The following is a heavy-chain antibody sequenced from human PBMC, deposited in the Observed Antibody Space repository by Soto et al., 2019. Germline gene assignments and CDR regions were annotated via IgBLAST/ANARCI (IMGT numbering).Heavy chain of an antibody. J-gene: IGHJ5*02. Sequence: EVQLVESGGGLVQPGGSLKLSCAASGFTFSGSAMHWVRQASGKGLEWVGRIRSKANSYATAYAASVKGRFTISRDDSKNTAYLQMNSLKTEDTAVYYCTPIAAAGTGWFDPWGQGNLVTVSS. CDR3: TPIAAAGTGWFDP. CDR2: IRSKANSYAT. D-gene: IGHD6-13*01. V-gene: IGHV3-73*02. CDR1: GFTFSGSA.